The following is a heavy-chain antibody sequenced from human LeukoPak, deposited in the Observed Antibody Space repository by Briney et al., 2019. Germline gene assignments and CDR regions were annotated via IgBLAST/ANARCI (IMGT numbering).Heavy chain of an antibody. Sequence: GGSLRLSCATSGFTVSSNYMSWVRQASGKGLEWGSVIHSGGSTYYADSVRGRFTISRDNSKNTLYLQMNSRRADDTAVYYCARDLAGYYYGMDVWGQGTTVIVSS. V-gene: IGHV3-66*01. CDR1: GFTVSSNY. J-gene: IGHJ6*02. CDR3: ARDLAGYYYGMDV. CDR2: IHSGGST.